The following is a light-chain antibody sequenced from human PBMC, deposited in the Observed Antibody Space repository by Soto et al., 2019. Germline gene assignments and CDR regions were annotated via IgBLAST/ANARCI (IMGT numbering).Light chain of an antibody. J-gene: IGLJ1*01. CDR2: EVS. V-gene: IGLV2-14*01. CDR1: RRDVGNYKY. CDR3: FSYNSRGTHV. Sequence: QSVLTQPASEAGSPGQSITISCTGTRRDVGNYKYVSWYQQHPGKAPKLMIYEVSNRPSGVSNRFSGSKSGNTASLTISGLQAEDETDYYCFSYNSRGTHVFGSG.